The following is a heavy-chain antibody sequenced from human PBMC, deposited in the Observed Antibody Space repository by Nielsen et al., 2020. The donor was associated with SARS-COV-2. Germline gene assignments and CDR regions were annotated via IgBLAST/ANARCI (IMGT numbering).Heavy chain of an antibody. CDR1: GFTFSSYW. CDR3: ARAGGGMVRGVDY. D-gene: IGHD3-10*01. J-gene: IGHJ4*02. V-gene: IGHV3-74*01. CDR2: INSDGSST. Sequence: GGSLRLSCAASGFTFSSYWMHWVRQAPGKGLVWVSRINSDGSSTSYADSVKGRFTISRDNAKNTLYLQMNSLRAEDTAVYYCARAGGGMVRGVDYWGQGTLVTVSS.